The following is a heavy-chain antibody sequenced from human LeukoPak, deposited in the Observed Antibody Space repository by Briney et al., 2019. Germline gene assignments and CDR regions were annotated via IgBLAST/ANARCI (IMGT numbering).Heavy chain of an antibody. D-gene: IGHD2-2*01. CDR1: GFSFSSYG. CDR2: IWYDGSNR. CDR3: AREGPNYQLLFP. J-gene: IGHJ5*02. Sequence: GGSLRLSCAASGFSFSSYGMHWVRQAPGKGLEWVAVIWYDGSNRYYADSMKGRFTISRDNSKNTLYLQMNSLRAEDTAVYYCAREGPNYQLLFPWGQGTLVTVSS. V-gene: IGHV3-33*01.